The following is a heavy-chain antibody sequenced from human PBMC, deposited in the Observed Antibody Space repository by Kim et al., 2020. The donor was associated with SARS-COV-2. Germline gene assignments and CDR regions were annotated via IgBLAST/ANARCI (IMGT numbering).Heavy chain of an antibody. CDR2: IIPIFGTA. D-gene: IGHD3-22*01. J-gene: IGHJ6*02. Sequence: SVKVSCKASGGTFSSYAISWVRQAPGQGLEWMGGIIPIFGTANYAQKFQGRVTITADESTSTAYMELSSLRSEDTAVYYCAQGRDSSGYLGDYYYYYGMDVWGQGTTVTVSS. CDR1: GGTFSSYA. CDR3: AQGRDSSGYLGDYYYYYGMDV. V-gene: IGHV1-69*13.